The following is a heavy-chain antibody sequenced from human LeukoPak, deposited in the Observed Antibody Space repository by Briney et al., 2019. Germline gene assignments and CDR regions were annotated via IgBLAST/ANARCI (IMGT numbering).Heavy chain of an antibody. CDR1: GYSFTSYW. CDR2: IYPGDSDT. Sequence: VESLKISCKGSGYSFTSYWICWVRQIPGKGLEWMGNIYPGDSDTRYSPSFQGQVTISADKSISTAYLQWSSLKASDSAMYYCARRAHEKLATLDIWGQGTMVTVSS. V-gene: IGHV5-51*01. J-gene: IGHJ3*02. D-gene: IGHD2-15*01. CDR3: ARRAHEKLATLDI.